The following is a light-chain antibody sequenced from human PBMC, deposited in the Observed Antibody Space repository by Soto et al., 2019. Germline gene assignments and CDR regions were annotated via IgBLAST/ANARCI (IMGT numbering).Light chain of an antibody. Sequence: DIVLTQSPGTLSLSPGERATLSCSASQSVSSSNLAWYQQKPAQAPRLLIYAASRRAPGIPERFSGSGSGTDFTLTISRLEPEDFAVYYCQQYLTSPKTFGQGTKVDI. CDR1: QSVSSSN. V-gene: IGKV3-20*01. CDR3: QQYLTSPKT. J-gene: IGKJ1*01. CDR2: AAS.